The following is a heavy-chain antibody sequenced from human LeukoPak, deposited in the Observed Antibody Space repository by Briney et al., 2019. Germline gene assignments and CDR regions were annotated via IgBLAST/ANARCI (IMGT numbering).Heavy chain of an antibody. CDR3: ARGDYEYI. Sequence: SETLSLTCTVSGGSVSSGDYYWSWIRQPPGKGLEWIGYIYYSGSTNYNPSLKSRVTISVDTSKNQFSLKPSSVTAADTAVYYCARGDYEYIWGQGTMVTVSS. V-gene: IGHV4-61*08. CDR2: IYYSGST. D-gene: IGHD3-22*01. CDR1: GGSVSSGDYY. J-gene: IGHJ3*02.